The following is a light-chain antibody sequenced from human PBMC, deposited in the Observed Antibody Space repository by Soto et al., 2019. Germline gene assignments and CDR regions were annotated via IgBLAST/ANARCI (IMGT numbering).Light chain of an antibody. CDR2: EVS. CDR1: SSDVGSYNL. CDR3: CSYAGSSTYV. Sequence: CVLTQPASVSGSPGESITISCTGTSSDVGSYNLVSWYQQHPGKAPKVMIYEVSKRPSGVPNRFSGSKSGNTASLTISGLQAEDEADYYCCSYAGSSTYVFGTGTKVTV. V-gene: IGLV2-23*02. J-gene: IGLJ1*01.